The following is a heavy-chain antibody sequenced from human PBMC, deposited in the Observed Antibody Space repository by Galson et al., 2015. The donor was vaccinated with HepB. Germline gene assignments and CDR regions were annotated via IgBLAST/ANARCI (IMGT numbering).Heavy chain of an antibody. CDR2: IRSKANSYAT. J-gene: IGHJ6*02. CDR1: GFTFSGSA. V-gene: IGHV3-73*01. D-gene: IGHD2-2*01. CDR3: TRGFVPAIFLGVDV. Sequence: SLRLSCAASGFTFSGSAMHWVRQASGKGLEWVGRIRSKANSYATAYAASVKGRSTISRDDSKNTAYLQMNSLKTEDTAVYYCTRGFVPAIFLGVDVWGQGTTVTVSS.